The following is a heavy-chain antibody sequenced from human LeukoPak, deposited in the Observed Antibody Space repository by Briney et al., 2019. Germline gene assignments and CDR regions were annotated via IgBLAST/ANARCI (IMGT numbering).Heavy chain of an antibody. CDR2: IKQDGSEK. CDR1: GFTFSSDW. J-gene: IGHJ6*03. CDR3: AREGEGYYYYYMDV. Sequence: GGSLRLSCAASGFTFSSDWMRWVRQAPGKGLEWVANIKQDGSEKYYVDSVKGRFTISRDNAKNSLYLQMNSLRAEDTAVYYCAREGEGYYYYYMDVWGKGTTVTVSS. V-gene: IGHV3-7*01.